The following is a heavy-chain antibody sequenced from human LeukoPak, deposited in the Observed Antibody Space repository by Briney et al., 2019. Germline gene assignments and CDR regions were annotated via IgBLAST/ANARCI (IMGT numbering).Heavy chain of an antibody. D-gene: IGHD4-11*01. V-gene: IGHV1-2*06. J-gene: IGHJ6*03. CDR3: AREQATVTARDYYYYMDV. Sequence: AASVKVSCKASGYTFTGYYMHWVRQAPGQGLEWMGRTNPNSGGTNYAQKFQGRVTMTRDTSISTAYMELSRLRSDDTAVYYCAREQATVTARDYYYYMDVWGKGTTVTVSS. CDR2: TNPNSGGT. CDR1: GYTFTGYY.